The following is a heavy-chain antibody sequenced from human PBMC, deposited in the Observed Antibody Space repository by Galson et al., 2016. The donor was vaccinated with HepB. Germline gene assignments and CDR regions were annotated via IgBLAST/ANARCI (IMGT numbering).Heavy chain of an antibody. Sequence: SVKVSCKASGYSFTVSYIHWVRQAPGQGLEWMGWINPNSGGTKYVEKFQGRVTMTRDTSISTAYMELSRLTSDDTAVYYCARDGGRVCSGGSCHSAGDWFDPWGQGTLVTVSS. V-gene: IGHV1-2*02. CDR2: INPNSGGT. D-gene: IGHD2-15*01. J-gene: IGHJ5*02. CDR1: GYSFTVSY. CDR3: ARDGGRVCSGGSCHSAGDWFDP.